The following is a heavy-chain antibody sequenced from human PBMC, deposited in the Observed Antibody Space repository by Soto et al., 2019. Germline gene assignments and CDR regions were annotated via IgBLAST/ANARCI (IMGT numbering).Heavy chain of an antibody. CDR2: MNPNSGST. J-gene: IGHJ4*02. CDR1: GYTFTSLD. CDR3: ARGRGDSDGIDY. Sequence: QVQLVQSGAEVKKPGASVKVSCKASGYTFTSLDINWVRQATGQGLEWMGWMNPNSGSTGSAQKFQGRVAMTTDTSINTAYMELSSLRSDDTAVYYCARGRGDSDGIDYWGQGTLVTVSS. V-gene: IGHV1-8*01. D-gene: IGHD1-26*01.